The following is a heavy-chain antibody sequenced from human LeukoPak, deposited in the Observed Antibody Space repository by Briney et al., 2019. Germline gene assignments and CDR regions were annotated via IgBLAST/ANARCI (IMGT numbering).Heavy chain of an antibody. J-gene: IGHJ4*02. CDR1: GFTFSSYW. D-gene: IGHD1-26*01. CDR3: ARHPKARSSTIFDY. Sequence: GGSLRLSCAASGFTFSSYWVSWVRQAPGKGLEWVANIKQDGSEKYYVDSVKGRFTISRDNAKNSLYLQMNSLRAEDTAVYYCARHPKARSSTIFDYWGQGTLVTVSS. CDR2: IKQDGSEK. V-gene: IGHV3-7*01.